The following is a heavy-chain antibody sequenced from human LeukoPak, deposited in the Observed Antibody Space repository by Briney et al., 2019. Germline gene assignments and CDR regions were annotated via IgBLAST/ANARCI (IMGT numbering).Heavy chain of an antibody. Sequence: GGSLRLSCAASGFTFSSYSMNWVRQAPGKGLEWVANIKQDGSEKYYVDSVKGRFTISRDNAKNSLYLQMNSLRAEDTAVYYCARGSRRYGSGSYYFDYWGQGTLVTVSS. D-gene: IGHD3-10*01. V-gene: IGHV3-7*01. J-gene: IGHJ4*02. CDR3: ARGSRRYGSGSYYFDY. CDR2: IKQDGSEK. CDR1: GFTFSSYS.